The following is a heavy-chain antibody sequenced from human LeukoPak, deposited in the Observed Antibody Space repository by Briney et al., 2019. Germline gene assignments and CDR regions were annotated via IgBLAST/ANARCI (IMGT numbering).Heavy chain of an antibody. CDR3: DY. Sequence: SEALSLTCSVSGFSVSGGYYWGWIRQTPGEGLEWIGSIHHGASSYYNPSLRSRVTVSLDTPKNQFSLRMTYCARGEGLVGPSDYWGQGILVTVSA. V-gene: IGHV4-38-2*02. D-gene: IGHD2-21*01. CDR2: IHHGASS. CDR1: GFSVSGGYY. J-gene: IGHJ4*02.